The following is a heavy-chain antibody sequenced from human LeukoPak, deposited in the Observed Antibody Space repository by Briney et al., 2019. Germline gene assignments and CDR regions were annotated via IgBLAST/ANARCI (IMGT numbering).Heavy chain of an antibody. J-gene: IGHJ4*02. Sequence: KPGGSLRLSCAASGFTFSSYSMNWVRQAPGKGLEWVSSISSSSSYIYYADSVKGRFTISRDNAKNSLYLQMNSLRAEHTAVYYCARGGPYYGSGSYYSPGYWGQGTPVTVSS. V-gene: IGHV3-21*01. CDR3: ARGGPYYGSGSYYSPGY. D-gene: IGHD3-10*01. CDR2: ISSSSSYI. CDR1: GFTFSSYS.